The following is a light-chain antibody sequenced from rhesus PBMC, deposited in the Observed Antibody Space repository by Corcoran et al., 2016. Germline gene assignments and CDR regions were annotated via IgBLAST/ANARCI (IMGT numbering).Light chain of an antibody. Sequence: DIQMTQSPSSLSASVGDRVTVTCRASQGINRELSWYQQKPGKAPTLLIYAASSLQTGVSSRFSGSGSGTDYSLTISSLQHGEVASYYGLQQDMPPLTFGGGTKVEI. CDR3: LQQDMPPLT. V-gene: IGKV1-94*01. J-gene: IGKJ4*01. CDR1: QGINRE. CDR2: AAS.